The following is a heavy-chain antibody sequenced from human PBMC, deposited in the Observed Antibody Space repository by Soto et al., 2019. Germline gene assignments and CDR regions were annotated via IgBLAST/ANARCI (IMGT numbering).Heavy chain of an antibody. D-gene: IGHD3-22*01. CDR3: TSDYDSNGHYVGKIDY. CDR2: IRSKAYGGTT. Sequence: EVQLVESGGGLVQPGRSRSLSCRGSGFTFGDYAMSWVRQAPGKGLEWVGFIRSKAYGGTTEYAASVKGRFTISRDDSKSIADLQMNSLKTEDTAVYYCTSDYDSNGHYVGKIDYWGQGTLVTVSS. J-gene: IGHJ4*02. V-gene: IGHV3-49*04. CDR1: GFTFGDYA.